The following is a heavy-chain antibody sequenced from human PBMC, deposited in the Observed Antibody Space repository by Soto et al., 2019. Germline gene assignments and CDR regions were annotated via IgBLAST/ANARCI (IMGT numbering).Heavy chain of an antibody. CDR1: GFTFSSYA. CDR3: AKDGKIAAAGTWVKYFDY. CDR2: ISGSGDKT. J-gene: IGHJ4*02. Sequence: PGGSLRLSCAASGFTFSSYAMSWVRQAPGKGLEWVSAISGSGDKTYYADSVKGRITISRDKSKNTLYLQMNSLSAEDTAVYYCAKDGKIAAAGTWVKYFDYWGQGTLVTVSS. D-gene: IGHD6-13*01. V-gene: IGHV3-23*01.